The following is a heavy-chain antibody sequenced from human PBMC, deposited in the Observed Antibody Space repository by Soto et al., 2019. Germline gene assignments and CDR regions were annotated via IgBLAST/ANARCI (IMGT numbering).Heavy chain of an antibody. CDR1: EGTFNSYA. D-gene: IGHD6-13*01. Sequence: QAQVVQSGAEVRKPGSSVKLSCKASEGTFNSYAIAWVRQAPGQGLEWMGGIIPYYNTLNYAQKFQDRVTMTADVSTNTVYMELSSLRSDDTAVYFCASGASRWYPYFFDSWAQGTMFTVSS. J-gene: IGHJ4*02. V-gene: IGHV1-69*01. CDR2: IIPYYNTL. CDR3: ASGASRWYPYFFDS.